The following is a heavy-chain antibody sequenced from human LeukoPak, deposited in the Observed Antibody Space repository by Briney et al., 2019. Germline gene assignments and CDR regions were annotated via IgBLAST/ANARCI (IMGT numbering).Heavy chain of an antibody. J-gene: IGHJ5*02. V-gene: IGHV1-18*04. Sequence: ASVKVSCKASGYTFTSYGISWVRQAPGQGLEWMGWISIYNGNTNYAQKFQGRVTMTRNTSISTAYMELSSLTSEDTAVYYCARYRYPWGQGTLVTVSS. CDR1: GYTFTSYG. CDR3: ARYRYP. CDR2: ISIYNGNT.